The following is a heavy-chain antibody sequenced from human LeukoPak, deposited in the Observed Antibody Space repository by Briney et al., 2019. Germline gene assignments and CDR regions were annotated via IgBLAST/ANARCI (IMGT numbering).Heavy chain of an antibody. Sequence: GGSLRLSCAPSGFTFSSYSMNWVRQAPGKGLEWVSSISSSSSYIYYADSVKGRFTISRDNAKNSLYLQMNSLRAEDTAVYYCARHIVATSFDYWGQGTLVTVSS. CDR1: GFTFSSYS. V-gene: IGHV3-21*01. CDR3: ARHIVATSFDY. CDR2: ISSSSSYI. D-gene: IGHD5-12*01. J-gene: IGHJ4*02.